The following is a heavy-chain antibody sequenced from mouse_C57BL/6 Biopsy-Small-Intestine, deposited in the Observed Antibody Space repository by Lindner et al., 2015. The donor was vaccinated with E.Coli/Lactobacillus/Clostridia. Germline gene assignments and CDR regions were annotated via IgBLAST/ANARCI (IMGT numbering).Heavy chain of an antibody. CDR2: IYPGSGNT. V-gene: IGHV1-84*01. D-gene: IGHD1-1*01. CDR1: GYAFSSSW. Sequence: VQLQESGPELVKPGASVKISCKASGYAFSSSWMNWVKQRPGQGLEWIGWIYPGSGNTKYNEKFKGKATLTVDTSSSTAYMQLSSLTSEDSAVYYCARSGFFTTVVAPGFAYWGQGTLVTVSA. CDR3: ARSGFFTTVVAPGFAY. J-gene: IGHJ3*01.